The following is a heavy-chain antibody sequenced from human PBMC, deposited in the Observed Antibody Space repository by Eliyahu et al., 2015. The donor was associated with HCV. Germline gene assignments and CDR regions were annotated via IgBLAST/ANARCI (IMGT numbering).Heavy chain of an antibody. J-gene: IGHJ3*02. CDR3: AKTEGSGSGDDIFDI. D-gene: IGHD3-10*01. CDR2: ISAYNGNT. V-gene: IGHV1-18*01. Sequence: QVQVVQSGTEVXKPGAXVXVSCKTSGYTXTGLGXGWVGQAPGKGLEWMGWISAYNGNTNYAQKFQGTLTMTTDTSTSTAYMDLRSLRSDDTAVYYCAKTEGSGSGDDIFDIWGQGTMVIVSS. CDR1: GYTXTGLG.